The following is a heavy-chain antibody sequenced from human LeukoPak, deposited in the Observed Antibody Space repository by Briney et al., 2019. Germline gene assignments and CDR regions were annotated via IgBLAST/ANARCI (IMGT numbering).Heavy chain of an antibody. Sequence: GGSLRLSCAASGFTFSSYGMHWVRQAPGKGLEWVANIHPEGNEKYHVESVKGRFTISRDNTKNLLLLQMNGLRVEDTAVYYCARGDAFSGDHWGQGTLVTVSS. CDR3: ARGDAFSGDH. CDR2: IHPEGNEK. V-gene: IGHV3-7*04. J-gene: IGHJ4*02. CDR1: GFTFSSYG.